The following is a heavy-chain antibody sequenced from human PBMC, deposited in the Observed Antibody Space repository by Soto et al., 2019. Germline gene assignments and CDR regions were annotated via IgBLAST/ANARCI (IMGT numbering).Heavy chain of an antibody. CDR1: GFTFSDFP. CDR3: ARATRTESASGRIDY. CDR2: ISYDGNDE. V-gene: IGHV3-30-3*01. J-gene: IGHJ4*02. Sequence: GGSLRLSCVASGFTFSDFPLHWVRRAPGKGLEWVAVISYDGNDESYSDSVKGRFTISRDNSKTTVYLQMNSLRADDMAVYHSARATRTESASGRIDYLGQGTLVTVSS. D-gene: IGHD3-10*01.